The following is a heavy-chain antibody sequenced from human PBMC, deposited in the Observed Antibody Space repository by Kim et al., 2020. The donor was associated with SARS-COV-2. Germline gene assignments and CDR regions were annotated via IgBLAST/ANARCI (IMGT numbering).Heavy chain of an antibody. CDR3: AKVGVEWLGYFDY. V-gene: IGHV3-30*18. D-gene: IGHD3-3*01. CDR1: GFTFSSYG. CDR2: ISYDGSNK. J-gene: IGHJ4*02. Sequence: GGSLRLSCAASGFTFSSYGMHWVRQAPGKGLEWVAVISYDGSNKYYADSVKGRFTISRDNSKNTLYLQMNSLRAEDTAVYYCAKVGVEWLGYFDYWGQGTLVTVSS.